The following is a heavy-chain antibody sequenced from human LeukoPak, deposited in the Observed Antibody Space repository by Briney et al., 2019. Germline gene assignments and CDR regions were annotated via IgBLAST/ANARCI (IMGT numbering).Heavy chain of an antibody. D-gene: IGHD3-10*01. CDR1: GFTFDDYA. Sequence: PGGSLRLSCAASGFTFDDYAMHWVRQAPGKGLEWVSLISWDGGSTYYADSVKGRFTISRDNSKNSLYLQMNSLRAEDTALYYCAKDTWFRGRVRGVMNYWGQGTLVTVSS. CDR3: AKDTWFRGRVRGVMNY. CDR2: ISWDGGST. J-gene: IGHJ4*02. V-gene: IGHV3-43D*03.